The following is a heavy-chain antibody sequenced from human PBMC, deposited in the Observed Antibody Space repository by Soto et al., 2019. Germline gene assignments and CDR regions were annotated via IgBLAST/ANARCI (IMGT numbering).Heavy chain of an antibody. CDR1: GYTLTELS. J-gene: IGHJ6*02. Sequence: GASVKVSCKVSGYTLTELSMHWVRQAPGKGLEWKGSFDPEDGETIYALKFQGRVTMTEDTSTDIVYMELSSLRSEDTAVYYCARMNVWGSYRSYYYYGMDVWGQGTTVTVSS. D-gene: IGHD3-16*02. CDR2: FDPEDGET. V-gene: IGHV1-24*01. CDR3: ARMNVWGSYRSYYYYGMDV.